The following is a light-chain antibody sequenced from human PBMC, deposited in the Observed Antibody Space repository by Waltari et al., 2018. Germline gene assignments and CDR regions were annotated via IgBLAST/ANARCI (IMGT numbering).Light chain of an antibody. CDR2: DVS. V-gene: IGLV2-14*03. CDR1: SSDVGGYDY. CDR3: SSYTSSRIWM. J-gene: IGLJ3*02. Sequence: QSALTQPASVSGSPGQSITISCTGTSSDVGGYDYVSWYQHHPGKAPKLMIYDVSKRPSGVSNRFSGSKSGNPASLTISGLQAEDEADYYCSSYTSSRIWMFGGGTKLTVL.